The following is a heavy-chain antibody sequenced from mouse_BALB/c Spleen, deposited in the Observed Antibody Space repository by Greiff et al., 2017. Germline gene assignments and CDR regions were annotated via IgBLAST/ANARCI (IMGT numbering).Heavy chain of an antibody. CDR2: IDPYNGGT. CDR1: GYAFTSYN. CDR3: ARGVTTVVAESGFAY. J-gene: IGHJ3*01. V-gene: IGHV1S135*01. Sequence: VHVKQSGPELVKPGASVKVSCKASGYAFTSYNMYWVKQSHGKSLEWIGYIDPYNGGTSYNQKFKGKATLTVDKSSSTAYMHLNSLTSEDSAVYYCARGVTTVVAESGFAYWGQGTLVTVSA. D-gene: IGHD1-1*01.